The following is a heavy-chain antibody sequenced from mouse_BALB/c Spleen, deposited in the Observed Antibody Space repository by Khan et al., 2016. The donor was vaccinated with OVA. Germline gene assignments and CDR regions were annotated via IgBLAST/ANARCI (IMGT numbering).Heavy chain of an antibody. V-gene: IGHV3-8*02. J-gene: IGHJ3*01. CDR3: SRSTYRYAFVY. CDR1: GDSITTGY. CDR2: IIYTGYT. Sequence: VQLKESGPSLVKPSQTLSLTCSVTGDSITTGYWNWIRKFPGNKLEYMGYIIYTGYTYYNPSLKSRISITRHTSNNQYYLQLNSVTDEDIATYYCSRSTYRYAFVYWGQGTLVTVSA. D-gene: IGHD2-14*01.